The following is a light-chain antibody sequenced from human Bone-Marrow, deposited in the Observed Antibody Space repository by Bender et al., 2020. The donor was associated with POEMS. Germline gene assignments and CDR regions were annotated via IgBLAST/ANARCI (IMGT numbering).Light chain of an antibody. J-gene: IGLJ2*01. CDR3: CSYVTGASWI. V-gene: IGLV2-23*01. CDR2: EGS. CDR1: GIDVGTYDP. Sequence: QSALTQPASVSGSPGQSITISCAGTGIDVGTYDPVSWYQHHPGKAPKLIIYEGSKRPSGVSNRFSGSKSGNTASLTISGLQAEDEAGYYCCSYVTGASWIFGGGTKLTVL.